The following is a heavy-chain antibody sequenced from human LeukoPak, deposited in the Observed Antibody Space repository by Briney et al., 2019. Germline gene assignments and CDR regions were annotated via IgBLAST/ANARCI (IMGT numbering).Heavy chain of an antibody. CDR2: ISSSSSYI. D-gene: IGHD1-20*01. CDR3: AKMYNWNDSDAFDI. Sequence: GGSLRLSCAASGFTFSSYSMNWVRQAPGKGLEWVSSISSSSSYIYYADSVKGRFTISRDNSKNTLYLQMNSLRAEDTAVYYCAKMYNWNDSDAFDIWGQGTMVTVSS. V-gene: IGHV3-21*01. J-gene: IGHJ3*02. CDR1: GFTFSSYS.